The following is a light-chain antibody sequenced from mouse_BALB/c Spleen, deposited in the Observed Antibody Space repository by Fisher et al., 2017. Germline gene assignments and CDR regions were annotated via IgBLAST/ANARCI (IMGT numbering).Light chain of an antibody. V-gene: IGKV4-61*01. Sequence: IVLTQTPAIMSASPGEKVTISCSASSSVSYMYWYQQKPGSSPKPWIYRTSNLASGVPSRFSGSGSGTSYSLTISRMEAEDAATYYCQQRSSYPFTFGSGTKLEIK. CDR1: SSVSY. CDR2: RTS. CDR3: QQRSSYPFT. J-gene: IGKJ4*01.